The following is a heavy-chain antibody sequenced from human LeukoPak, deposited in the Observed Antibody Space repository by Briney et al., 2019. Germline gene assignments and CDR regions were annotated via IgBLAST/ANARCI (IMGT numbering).Heavy chain of an antibody. D-gene: IGHD6-19*01. CDR1: GDFFRNYW. CDR2: IYTSGST. Sequence: SETLSLTCDVSGDFFRNYWWGWVRQPAGKGLEWIGRIYTSGSTNYNPSLKSRVTISVDKSKNQFSLKLSSVTAADTAVYYCARTIAVAGTGKPTDYYYMDVWGKGTTVSVSS. J-gene: IGHJ6*03. V-gene: IGHV4-4*07. CDR3: ARTIAVAGTGKPTDYYYMDV.